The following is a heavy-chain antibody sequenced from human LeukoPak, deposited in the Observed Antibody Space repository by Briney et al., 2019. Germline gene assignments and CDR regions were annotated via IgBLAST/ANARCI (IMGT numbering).Heavy chain of an antibody. CDR1: GGSVSSGSYY. CDR3: AREREERGYSYGYNY. V-gene: IGHV4-61*01. J-gene: IGHJ4*02. Sequence: SEALSLTCTVSGGSVSSGSYYWGWIRQPPGKGLEWIGYIYYSGSTNYNPSLKSRVTISVDTSKNQFSLKLSSVTAADTAVYYCAREREERGYSYGYNYWGQGTLVTVSS. CDR2: IYYSGST. D-gene: IGHD5-18*01.